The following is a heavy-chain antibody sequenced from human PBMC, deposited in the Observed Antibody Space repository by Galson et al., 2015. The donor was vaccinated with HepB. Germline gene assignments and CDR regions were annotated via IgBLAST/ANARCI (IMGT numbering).Heavy chain of an antibody. CDR3: ARAYFGVMNHMDV. CDR1: GFTFSSYG. Sequence: SLRLSCAASGFTFSSYGMHWVRQAPGKGLEWVAVIWYDGSNKYYADSVKGRFTISRDNSKNTLYLQMNSLRAEDTAVYYCARAYFGVMNHMDVWGKGTTVTVSS. CDR2: IWYDGSNK. J-gene: IGHJ6*03. V-gene: IGHV3-33*01. D-gene: IGHD3-3*01.